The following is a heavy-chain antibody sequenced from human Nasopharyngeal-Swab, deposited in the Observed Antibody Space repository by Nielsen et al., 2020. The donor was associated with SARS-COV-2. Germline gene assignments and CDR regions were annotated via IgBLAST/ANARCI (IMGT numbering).Heavy chain of an antibody. Sequence: ASVKVSCKASGYTFTGYYMHWVRQAPGQGLEWMGRINPNSGGTNYAQKFQGRVTITADESTSTAYMELSSLRSEDTAVYYCVRPYYYDSSGYLVAFDIWGQGTMVTVSS. CDR2: INPNSGGT. D-gene: IGHD3-22*01. V-gene: IGHV1-2*06. CDR3: VRPYYYDSSGYLVAFDI. CDR1: GYTFTGYY. J-gene: IGHJ3*02.